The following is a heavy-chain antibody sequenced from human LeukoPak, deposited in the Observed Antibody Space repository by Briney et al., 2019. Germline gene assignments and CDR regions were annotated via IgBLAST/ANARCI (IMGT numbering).Heavy chain of an antibody. CDR1: GYTFTGYY. CDR2: INPNGGGT. CDR3: ASGDILTGYYSGYYFDY. J-gene: IGHJ4*02. V-gene: IGHV1-2*06. D-gene: IGHD3-9*01. Sequence: ASVKVSCKASGYTFTGYYMHWVRQAPGQGLEWMGRINPNGGGTNYAQKFQGRVTMARDTSISTAYMELSRLRSDDTAVYYCASGDILTGYYSGYYFDYWGQGTLVTVSS.